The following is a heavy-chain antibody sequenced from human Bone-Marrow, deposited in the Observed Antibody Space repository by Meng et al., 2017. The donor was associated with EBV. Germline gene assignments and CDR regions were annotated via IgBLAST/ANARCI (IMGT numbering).Heavy chain of an antibody. V-gene: IGHV1-69*01. CDR2: LIPMSGAP. CDR3: ASESGRGFTPDY. CDR1: GGTFNSDA. J-gene: IGHJ4*02. Sequence: GPVVQSGAEGKKPGSSVKVSCWTSGGTFNSDAVCWVLQAPGQGLEWMGGLIPMSGAPHYAQKFQGRVTITADESTSTHYMDLSNLRSEDTAVYYCASESGRGFTPDYWGQGTLVTVSS. D-gene: IGHD3-10*01.